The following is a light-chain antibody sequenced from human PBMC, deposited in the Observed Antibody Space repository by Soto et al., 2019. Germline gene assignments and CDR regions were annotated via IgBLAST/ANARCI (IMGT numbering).Light chain of an antibody. V-gene: IGKV3-11*01. CDR3: QLRSHWPPLYT. CDR2: DAS. Sequence: EIVLTQSPATLSLSPGERATLSCRASQSVSNYLAWYQQKPGQAPRLLISDASNRATGIPARFSGSGSGTDFTLTISSLEPEDFAVYYCQLRSHWPPLYTFGQGTKLDIK. J-gene: IGKJ2*01. CDR1: QSVSNY.